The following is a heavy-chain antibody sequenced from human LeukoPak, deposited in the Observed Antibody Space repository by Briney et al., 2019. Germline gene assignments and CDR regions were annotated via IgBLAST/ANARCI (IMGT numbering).Heavy chain of an antibody. Sequence: ASVKVSCKASGYTFTGYYMHWVRQAPGQGLEWMGWINPNSGGTNYAQKFQGRVTMTRDTSISTAYMELSRLRSDDTAVYYCARDLDYYDSSGYFLDWGQGTLVTVSS. CDR2: INPNSGGT. CDR3: ARDLDYYDSSGYFLD. D-gene: IGHD3-22*01. J-gene: IGHJ4*02. CDR1: GYTFTGYY. V-gene: IGHV1-2*02.